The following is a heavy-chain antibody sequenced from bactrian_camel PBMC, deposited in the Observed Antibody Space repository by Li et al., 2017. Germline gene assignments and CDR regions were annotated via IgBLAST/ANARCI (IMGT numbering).Heavy chain of an antibody. Sequence: HVQLVESGGGSVQTGGSLRLSCAVSGYDYSTYCMGWFRQAPGKEREFVARVNSDGSVYADSVKGRFTISQDKDKQTLFLQMNSLKVEDTAVYYCTADRMKMSMLPRCVQDDIRGQGTQVT. J-gene: IGHJ4*01. CDR1: GYDYSTYC. CDR2: VNSDGS. CDR3: TADRMKMSMLPRCVQDDI. V-gene: IGHV3S53*01. D-gene: IGHD1*01.